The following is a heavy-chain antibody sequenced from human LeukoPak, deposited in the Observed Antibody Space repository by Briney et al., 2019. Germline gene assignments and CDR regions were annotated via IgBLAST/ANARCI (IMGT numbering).Heavy chain of an antibody. J-gene: IGHJ3*02. CDR1: GYTFTSYG. Sequence: ASVKVSCKASGYTFTSYGIRWVRQAPGQGLEWMGWISAFNGNTNYAQKLQGRVTMTTDTSTSTAYMELRSLRSDDTAVYYCARGAAVAGRVDAFDIWGQGTRVTVSS. CDR3: ARGAAVAGRVDAFDI. D-gene: IGHD6-19*01. CDR2: ISAFNGNT. V-gene: IGHV1-18*01.